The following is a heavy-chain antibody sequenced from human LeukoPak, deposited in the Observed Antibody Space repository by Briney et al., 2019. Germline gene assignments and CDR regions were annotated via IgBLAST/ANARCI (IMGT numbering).Heavy chain of an antibody. J-gene: IGHJ4*02. V-gene: IGHV3-48*04. Sequence: PGGSLRLSCAASGFTFSSYSMNWVRQAPGKGLEWVSYISSSSSTIYYADSVKGRFTISRDNAKNSLYLQMNSLRAEDTAVYYCARGSLQLRRYSGYDWDFDYWGQGTLVTVSS. D-gene: IGHD5-12*01. CDR2: ISSSSSTI. CDR3: ARGSLQLRRYSGYDWDFDY. CDR1: GFTFSSYS.